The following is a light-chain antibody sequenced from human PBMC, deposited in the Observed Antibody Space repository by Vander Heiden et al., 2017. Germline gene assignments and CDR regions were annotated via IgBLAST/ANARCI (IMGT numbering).Light chain of an antibody. Sequence: IVMQPAPATPSLSPGQRATPSCSSSQSVNNNYLSWYHQKPGQAPRLLLYYASSSATGIPDRFCGSGASAEYTLPISSLEPDDFAVYYCQQYGNSPRTFGQGTKVEIK. CDR3: QQYGNSPRT. CDR2: YAS. CDR1: QSVNNNY. J-gene: IGKJ1*01. V-gene: IGKV3D-20*01.